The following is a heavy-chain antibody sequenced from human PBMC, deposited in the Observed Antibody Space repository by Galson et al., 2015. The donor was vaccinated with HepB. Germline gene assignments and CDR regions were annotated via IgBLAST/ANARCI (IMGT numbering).Heavy chain of an antibody. J-gene: IGHJ4*02. CDR1: GFTFSSYG. CDR2: IWYDGSNK. Sequence: SLRLSCAASGFTFSSYGMHWVRQAPGKGLEWVAVIWYDGSNKYYADSVKGRFTISRDNSKNTLYLQMNSLRAEDTAVYYCARDLGGSYYLDYWGQGTLVTVSS. CDR3: ARDLGGSYYLDY. D-gene: IGHD1-26*01. V-gene: IGHV3-33*01.